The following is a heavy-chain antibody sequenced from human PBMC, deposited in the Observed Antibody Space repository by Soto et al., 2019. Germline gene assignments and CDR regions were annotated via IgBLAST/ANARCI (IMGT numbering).Heavy chain of an antibody. CDR3: ARSPITIFGVVPRGGMDV. CDR1: GYTFTSYA. Sequence: ASLKVSCKASGYTFTSYAMHWVRQAPGQRLEWMGWINAGNGNTKYSQKFQGRVTITRDTSASTAYMELSSLRSEDTAVYYCARSPITIFGVVPRGGMDVWGQGTTVTVSS. D-gene: IGHD3-3*01. J-gene: IGHJ6*02. CDR2: INAGNGNT. V-gene: IGHV1-3*01.